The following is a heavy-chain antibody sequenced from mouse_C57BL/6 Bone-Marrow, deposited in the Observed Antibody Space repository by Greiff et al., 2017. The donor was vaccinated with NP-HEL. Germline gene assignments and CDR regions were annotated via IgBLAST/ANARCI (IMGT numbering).Heavy chain of an antibody. V-gene: IGHV1-59*01. CDR3: ARDSSGWDY. Sequence: QVHVKQPGAELVRPGTSVKLSCKASGYTFTSYWMHWVKQRPGQGLEWIGVIDPSDSYTNYNQKFKGKATLTVDTSSSTAYMQLSSLTSEDSAVYYCARDSSGWDYWGQGTTLTVSS. D-gene: IGHD3-2*02. J-gene: IGHJ2*01. CDR2: IDPSDSYT. CDR1: GYTFTSYW.